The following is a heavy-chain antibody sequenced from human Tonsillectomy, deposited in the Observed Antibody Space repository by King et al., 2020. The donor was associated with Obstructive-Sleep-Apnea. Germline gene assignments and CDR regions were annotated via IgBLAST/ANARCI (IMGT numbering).Heavy chain of an antibody. CDR3: ARRTGYYSPFDY. CDR1: GGSISGYY. D-gene: IGHD3-22*01. CDR2: ISYIGST. V-gene: IGHV4-59*08. Sequence: VQLQESGPGLVKPSETLSLTCTVSGGSISGYYWSWIRQPPGKGLDWIGYISYIGSTNYNPSLTSRVTISLDTSKNEFSLRLSSVTAADTAVYYCARRTGYYSPFDYWGQGTLVTVSS. J-gene: IGHJ4*02.